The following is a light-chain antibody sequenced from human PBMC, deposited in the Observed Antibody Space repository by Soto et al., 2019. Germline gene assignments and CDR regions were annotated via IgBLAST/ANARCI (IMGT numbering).Light chain of an antibody. CDR1: QTITSD. CDR3: QQYNRYWT. J-gene: IGKJ1*01. CDR2: AAS. Sequence: DIQMTQSPSSLSASVGDRVTITCRASQTITSDLNWYQQRPGKAPKLLIYAASNLQSGVPSRFSGSGSGTEFTLTISSLFPDDFATYYCQQYNRYWTFGQGTKVEIK. V-gene: IGKV1-39*01.